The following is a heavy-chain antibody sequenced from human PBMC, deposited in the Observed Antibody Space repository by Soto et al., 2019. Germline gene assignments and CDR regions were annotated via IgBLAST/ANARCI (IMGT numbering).Heavy chain of an antibody. D-gene: IGHD6-13*01. CDR1: GFTFTTFG. CDR2: ISYAGSNK. V-gene: IGHV3-33*01. Sequence: QVQLVESGGGVVQPGRSLRLSCEASGFTFTTFGIHWVRQAPGKGLEWVAVISYAGSNKYIADPFRGRFTISRDNSKNMVYLQMKSLRVDDTAVYYSARDRSLGIAAAGLDYWGPGTLVTVSS. CDR3: ARDRSLGIAAAGLDY. J-gene: IGHJ4*02.